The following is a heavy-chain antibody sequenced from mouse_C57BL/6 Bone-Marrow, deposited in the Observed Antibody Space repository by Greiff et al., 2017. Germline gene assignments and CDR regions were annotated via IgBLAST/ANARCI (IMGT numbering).Heavy chain of an antibody. D-gene: IGHD1-1*01. CDR2: INSDGGST. CDR1: EYEFPSHD. J-gene: IGHJ4*01. V-gene: IGHV5-2*01. Sequence: EVKVVESGGGLVQPGESLKLSCESNEYEFPSHDMSWVRKTPEKRLELVAAINSDGGSTYYPDTMERRFIISRDNTKKTLYLQMSSLRSEDTAVYYCARSNYYGSSYGAMDYWGQGTSVTVSS. CDR3: ARSNYYGSSYGAMDY.